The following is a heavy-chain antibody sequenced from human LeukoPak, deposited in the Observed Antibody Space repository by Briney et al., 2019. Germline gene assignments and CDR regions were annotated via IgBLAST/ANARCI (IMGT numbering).Heavy chain of an antibody. CDR3: ARMKRSSSTLTGYSSSPFDY. Sequence: SETLSLTCAVYGVSFSGYYWSWIRQPPGKGLEWIGEINHSGSTNYNPSLKSRVTISVDTSKNQFSLKLSSVTAADTAVYYCARMKRSSSTLTGYSSSPFDYWGQGTLVTVSS. V-gene: IGHV4-34*01. CDR2: INHSGST. D-gene: IGHD6-13*01. J-gene: IGHJ4*02. CDR1: GVSFSGYY.